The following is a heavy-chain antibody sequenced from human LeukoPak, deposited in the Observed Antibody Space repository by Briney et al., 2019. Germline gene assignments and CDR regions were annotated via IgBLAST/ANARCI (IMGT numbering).Heavy chain of an antibody. CDR1: GFTFSSFG. CDR3: VRGVGVSRFNYFDP. J-gene: IGHJ5*02. D-gene: IGHD3-3*02. CDR2: IWYDASNK. V-gene: IGHV3-33*01. Sequence: HPGRSLTLSGAASGFTFSSFGMHWVRQAPGKGLEWVAVIWYDASNKYYADSVKGRFTISRDNSKNTLFLQMNSLRDDDTAVYYCVRGVGVSRFNYFDPWGQGTLVTVSS.